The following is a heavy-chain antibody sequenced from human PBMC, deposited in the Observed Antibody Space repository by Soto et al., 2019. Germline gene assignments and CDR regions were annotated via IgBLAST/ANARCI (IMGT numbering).Heavy chain of an antibody. D-gene: IGHD4-17*01. CDR2: ISAYNGNT. Sequence: QVQLVQSGAEVKKHGASVKVSCQASGYTFTSYGISWVRQAPGPGLEWMGWISAYNGNTNYAQKLQGRVTMTTDTSTSTAYMELRSLRSDDTSVYYCARDRKLVTATKGYYYYGMYVWGQGTTVTFSS. V-gene: IGHV1-18*04. J-gene: IGHJ6*02. CDR1: GYTFTSYG. CDR3: ARDRKLVTATKGYYYYGMYV.